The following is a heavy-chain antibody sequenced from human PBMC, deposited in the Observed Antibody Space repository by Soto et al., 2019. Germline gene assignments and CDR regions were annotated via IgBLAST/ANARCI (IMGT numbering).Heavy chain of an antibody. D-gene: IGHD6-19*01. Sequence: PGGPLRLSCAASGFTFSSFGMHWVRQAPGKGLEWVAVISYDGSNKYYADSVKGRFTISRDNSKNTLYLQMNSLSAEDTAVYYCAKDLGQWLVPAYYYYGMDVWGQGTTVTVSS. J-gene: IGHJ6*02. V-gene: IGHV3-30*18. CDR2: ISYDGSNK. CDR3: AKDLGQWLVPAYYYYGMDV. CDR1: GFTFSSFG.